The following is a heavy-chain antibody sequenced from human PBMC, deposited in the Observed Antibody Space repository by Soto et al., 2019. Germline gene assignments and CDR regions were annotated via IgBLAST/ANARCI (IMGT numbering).Heavy chain of an antibody. CDR1: GCTFSSYA. J-gene: IGHJ4*02. D-gene: IGHD2-15*01. CDR3: ATLPSRRDIVVVVAAHFAY. V-gene: IGHV3-23*01. Sequence: GGSLRLSCAAAGCTFSSYAMSWVRQAPGKGLEWVSAISGSGGSTYYADSVKGRFTISRDNSKNTLYLQMNSLRAEDTAVYYCATLPSRRDIVVVVAAHFAYWGQGTLVPVSS. CDR2: ISGSGGST.